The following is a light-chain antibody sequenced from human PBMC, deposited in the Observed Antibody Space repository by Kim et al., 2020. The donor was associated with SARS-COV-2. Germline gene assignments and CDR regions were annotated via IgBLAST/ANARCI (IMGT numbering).Light chain of an antibody. CDR1: QGIRNY. Sequence: ASVGDRGTITCRACQGIRNYLAWFQQKPGKVPERLIYAASSLQSGVPSRFSGSGSGTEFTLTISNLQPEDFATYYCLQHYNYPWTFGQGTKVDIK. CDR2: AAS. V-gene: IGKV1-17*03. J-gene: IGKJ1*01. CDR3: LQHYNYPWT.